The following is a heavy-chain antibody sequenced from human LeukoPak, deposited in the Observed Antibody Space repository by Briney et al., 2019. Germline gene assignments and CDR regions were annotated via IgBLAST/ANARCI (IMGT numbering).Heavy chain of an antibody. CDR1: GFTFSSYW. CDR2: INIDVRST. V-gene: IGHV3-74*01. J-gene: IGHJ4*02. D-gene: IGHD7-27*01. Sequence: GGSLRLSCAASGFTFSSYWMHWVRLAPGKGLVCGSRINIDVRSTSYADSVKGRFTISRDNAKNTRYLQMNSLRAEDTAVYYCATLGIKDYWGQGTLVTVSS. CDR3: ATLGIKDY.